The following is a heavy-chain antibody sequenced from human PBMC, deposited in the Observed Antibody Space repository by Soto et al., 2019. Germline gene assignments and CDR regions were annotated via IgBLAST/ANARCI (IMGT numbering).Heavy chain of an antibody. CDR1: GYTFTIYY. J-gene: IGHJ4*02. Sequence: ASVKVSCKASGYTFTIYYMHWVRQAPGQGLEWMGIINPSGGSTSYAQKFQGRVTMTRDTSTSTVYMELSSLGSEDTAVYYCASSGPGRFDWLFDYWGQGTLVTVSS. CDR2: INPSGGST. CDR3: ASSGPGRFDWLFDY. V-gene: IGHV1-46*03. D-gene: IGHD3-9*01.